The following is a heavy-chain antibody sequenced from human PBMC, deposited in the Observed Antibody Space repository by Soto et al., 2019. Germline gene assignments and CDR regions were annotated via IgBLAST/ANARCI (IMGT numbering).Heavy chain of an antibody. V-gene: IGHV3-33*01. D-gene: IGHD2-21*02. CDR3: ARNLGDFVRSYYYGLDV. J-gene: IGHJ6*02. CDR1: GFTFSTYG. CDR2: IWFDGTNI. Sequence: QVQLVESGGGVVQPGRSLRLSCAASGFTFSTYGMHWVRQAPGKGLEWVAVIWFDGTNICYADSVKGRFTISRDNSKNTLNLQMNGLRADDTAVYYCARNLGDFVRSYYYGLDVWGQGTTVTVSS.